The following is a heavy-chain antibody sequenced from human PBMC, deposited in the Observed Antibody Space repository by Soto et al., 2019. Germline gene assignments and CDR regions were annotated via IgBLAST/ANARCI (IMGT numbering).Heavy chain of an antibody. V-gene: IGHV4-4*07. Sequence: SETLSLTRTVSGGSINSYFWSWIRQPAGKGLEWIGRIYTSGSTNYNPSLKRRVTMSVDTSKNQFSLRLSSVTAADTAVYYCARDGDFWSGAYAFDIWGQGTMVTVSS. J-gene: IGHJ3*02. CDR3: ARDGDFWSGAYAFDI. D-gene: IGHD3-3*01. CDR1: GGSINSYF. CDR2: IYTSGST.